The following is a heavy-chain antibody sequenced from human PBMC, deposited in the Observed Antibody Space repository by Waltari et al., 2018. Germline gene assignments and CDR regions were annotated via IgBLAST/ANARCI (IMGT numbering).Heavy chain of an antibody. CDR2: IKHSGST. D-gene: IGHD3-9*01. CDR1: GGSFSVYY. CDR3: ARGVDILTAEDAFDI. V-gene: IGHV4-34*01. J-gene: IGHJ3*02. Sequence: QVQLQQWGAGLLKPSETLSLTGAVHGGSFSVYYLSWIPQPPGKGLEWIGEIKHSGSTNYNPSLKSRVTISVDTSKNQFSLKLSSVTAADTAVYYCARGVDILTAEDAFDIWGQGTMVTVSS.